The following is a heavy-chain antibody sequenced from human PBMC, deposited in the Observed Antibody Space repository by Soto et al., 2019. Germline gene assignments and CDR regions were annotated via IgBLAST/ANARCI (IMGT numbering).Heavy chain of an antibody. CDR1: GFSFSSYE. D-gene: IGHD3-10*01. CDR2: ISGSGSPI. CDR3: EKDASSDGSGSRQDY. V-gene: IGHV3-48*03. Sequence: GGSLRLSCTASGFSFSSYEMNWVRQAPGKGLEWVSYISGSGSPIYYAASVKGRFTISRENAKNSMYLKMNSLRAEDTAVYYCEKDASSDGSGSRQDYRGQGNMVTVSS. J-gene: IGHJ4*02.